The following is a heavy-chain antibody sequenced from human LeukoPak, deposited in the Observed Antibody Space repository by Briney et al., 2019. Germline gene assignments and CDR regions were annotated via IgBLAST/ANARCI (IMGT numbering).Heavy chain of an antibody. V-gene: IGHV3-23*01. J-gene: IGHJ4*02. CDR2: ISGSGGST. CDR3: AKVTLAYCGGDCYLDY. CDR1: GFTFSSYA. Sequence: QPGGSLRLSCAASGFTFSSYAMSWVRQAPGKGLEWVSAISGSGGSTYYADSVKGRFTISRDNSKNTLYLQMNSLRAEDTAVYYCAKVTLAYCGGDCYLDYWGQGTLVTVSS. D-gene: IGHD2-21*02.